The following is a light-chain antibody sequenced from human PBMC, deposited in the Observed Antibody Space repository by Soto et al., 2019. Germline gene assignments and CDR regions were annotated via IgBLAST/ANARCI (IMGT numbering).Light chain of an antibody. CDR1: HTISSSY. J-gene: IGKJ4*01. V-gene: IGKV3-20*01. CDR2: GIS. Sequence: EIVLTQSPGTLSLSPGERATLSCRASHTISSSYLAWYQQKPGQAPRLLMYGISRRSTGIPDRFSGSGSGTDFTLTISSLQSEDFALYYCQQYTVWPFTFGGGTRVEIK. CDR3: QQYTVWPFT.